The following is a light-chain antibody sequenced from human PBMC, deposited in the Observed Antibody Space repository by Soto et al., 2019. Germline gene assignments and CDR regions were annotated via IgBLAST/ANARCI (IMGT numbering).Light chain of an antibody. CDR2: GAS. V-gene: IGKV3-15*01. J-gene: IGKJ3*01. CDR1: QSIRSN. CDR3: QQYNDWPLFT. Sequence: EVVMTQSPATLSVSPGERVTLSCRASQSIRSNLAWYQQKPGQAPTLLIYGASTRAADIPARFSGSGSGIEFTLTISSLQSEDFAVYYCQQYNDWPLFTFGPGTTVDIK.